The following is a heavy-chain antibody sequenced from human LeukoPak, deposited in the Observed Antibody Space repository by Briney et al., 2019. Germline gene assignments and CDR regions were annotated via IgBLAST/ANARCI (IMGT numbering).Heavy chain of an antibody. CDR2: IYYSGST. CDR1: GGSISSGDYY. J-gene: IGHJ4*02. V-gene: IGHV4-30-4*01. Sequence: PSETLSLTCTVSGGSISSGDYYWSWIRQPPGKGLEWIGYIYYSGSTYYNPSLKSRVTISVDTSKNQFSLELSSVTAADTAVYYCARRGLDFWSGYYLPFDYWGQGTLVTVSS. D-gene: IGHD3-3*01. CDR3: ARRGLDFWSGYYLPFDY.